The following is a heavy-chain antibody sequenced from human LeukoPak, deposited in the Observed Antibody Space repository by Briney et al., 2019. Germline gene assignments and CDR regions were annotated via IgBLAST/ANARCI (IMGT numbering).Heavy chain of an antibody. J-gene: IGHJ4*02. CDR2: SYYSGRT. V-gene: IGHV4-31*03. CDR1: GGSISSGGYY. Sequence: SETLTLTCSVSGGSISSGGYYWRWIRQHPGKGLEWIGYSYYSGRTYYNPSLKSRVTISVDTSKNQFSLKLSSVTAADTAVYYCARVYSTIDYWGQGTLVTVSS. CDR3: ARVYSTIDY. D-gene: IGHD2/OR15-2a*01.